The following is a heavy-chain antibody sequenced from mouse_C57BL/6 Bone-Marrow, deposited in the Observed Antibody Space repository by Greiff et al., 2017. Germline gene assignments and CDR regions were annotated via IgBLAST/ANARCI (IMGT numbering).Heavy chain of an antibody. CDR1: GFSLTGYG. Sequence: VTLMESGPGLVAPSQSLSITCTVSGFSLTGYGVNWVRQPPGKGLEWLGMIWGDGSTDSNSALKSRLSISKDNSKSPVFVKMNSLQTDDTARYYCARDLTTPYYAMDYWGQGTSVTVSS. V-gene: IGHV2-6-7*01. CDR3: ARDLTTPYYAMDY. J-gene: IGHJ4*01. D-gene: IGHD1-1*01. CDR2: IWGDGST.